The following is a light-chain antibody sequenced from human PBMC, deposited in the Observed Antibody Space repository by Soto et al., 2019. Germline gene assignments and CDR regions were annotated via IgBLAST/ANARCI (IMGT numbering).Light chain of an antibody. CDR1: QSFSTW. Sequence: DIQMTQSPSTLSVSVGDRVTITCRASQSFSTWLAWYQQKPGKAPKLLIYRTSTLKNGVPSRFSGSGSGTEFTLTITSLQPDDFAPYFCQEYSRYPYTFGQGTKLEIK. V-gene: IGKV1-5*03. CDR2: RTS. CDR3: QEYSRYPYT. J-gene: IGKJ2*01.